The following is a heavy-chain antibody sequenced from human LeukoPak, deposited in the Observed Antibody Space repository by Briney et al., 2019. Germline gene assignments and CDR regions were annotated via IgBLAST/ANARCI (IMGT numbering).Heavy chain of an antibody. J-gene: IGHJ3*02. CDR3: AADRDPSLTYCSGGSCYSDDAFDI. CDR1: GFTFTSSA. CDR2: IVVGSGNT. Sequence: ASVKVSCNPSGFTFTSSAVQWVRQARGQGLEWIGWIVVGSGNTNYAQKFQERVTITRDMSTSTAYMELSSLRSEDTAVYYCAADRDPSLTYCSGGSCYSDDAFDIWGQGTMVTVSS. D-gene: IGHD2-15*01. V-gene: IGHV1-58*01.